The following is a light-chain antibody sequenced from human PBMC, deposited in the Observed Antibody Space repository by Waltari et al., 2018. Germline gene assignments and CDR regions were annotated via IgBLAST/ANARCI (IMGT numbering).Light chain of an antibody. Sequence: SCRASQRVGKYLAWYQQKPGQAPRLLMYDASTRATGIPDRFSGSGSGTDFSLTISRLEPEDFAVYYCQKYVNLPATFGQGTKVEIK. J-gene: IGKJ1*01. V-gene: IGKV3-20*01. CDR3: QKYVNLPAT. CDR2: DAS. CDR1: QRVGKY.